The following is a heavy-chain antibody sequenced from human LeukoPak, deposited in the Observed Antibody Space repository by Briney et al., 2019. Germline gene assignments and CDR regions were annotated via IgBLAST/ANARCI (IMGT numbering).Heavy chain of an antibody. CDR2: SSSIGGRT. D-gene: IGHD6-13*01. J-gene: IGHJ4*02. V-gene: IGHV3-23*01. CDR1: GFTFSSHG. CDR3: AKDSSSWYFTRQYYFDY. Sequence: GGSLRLSCAASGFTFSSHGMNWVRQAPGKGLEWVSGSSSIGGRTYYADSVKGRFTVTRDNFRNTLHLQMNSLRAEDTAVYYCAKDSSSWYFTRQYYFDYWGQGTLVTVSS.